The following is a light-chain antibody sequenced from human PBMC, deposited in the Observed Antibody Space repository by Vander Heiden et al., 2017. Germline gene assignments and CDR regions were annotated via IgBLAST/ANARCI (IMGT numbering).Light chain of an antibody. Sequence: SYELTQPPSVSVYLGQMARVTCSGKTLPKKYAYWYQQKPGQFPVLVIYKDSERPSGIPERISGSSSGTTVTLTISGVQAEDEADYCCLSADSNGTCVLGGGTKLTVL. V-gene: IGLV3-16*01. CDR3: LSADSNGTCV. J-gene: IGLJ2*01. CDR2: KDS. CDR1: TLPKKY.